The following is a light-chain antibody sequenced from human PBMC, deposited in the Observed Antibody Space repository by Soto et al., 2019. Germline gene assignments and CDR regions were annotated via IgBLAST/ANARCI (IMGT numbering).Light chain of an antibody. J-gene: IGKJ2*02. CDR3: MQALQTPRT. CDR2: LRS. Sequence: DIVMTQSPLSLPVTPGEPASISCRSSQSLLHSNGYNYLDWYLQKPGHSPQRVIFLRSNRSSGVPDRFSGSGSGTDFTLKISRVEAEDVGVYYCMQALQTPRTFGQGTKLEIK. V-gene: IGKV2-28*01. CDR1: QSLLHSNGYNY.